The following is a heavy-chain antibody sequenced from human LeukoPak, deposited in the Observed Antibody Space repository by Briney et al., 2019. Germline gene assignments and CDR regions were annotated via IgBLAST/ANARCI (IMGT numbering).Heavy chain of an antibody. CDR1: GGSISSSSYY. CDR2: IYYSGST. V-gene: IGHV4-39*01. Sequence: PLETLSLTCTVSGGSISSSSYYWGWIRQPPGKGLEWIGSIYYSGSTYYNPSLKSRVTISVDTSKNQFSLKLSSVTAADTAVYYCARRGSGWYYFDYWGQGTLVTVSS. D-gene: IGHD6-19*01. CDR3: ARRGSGWYYFDY. J-gene: IGHJ4*02.